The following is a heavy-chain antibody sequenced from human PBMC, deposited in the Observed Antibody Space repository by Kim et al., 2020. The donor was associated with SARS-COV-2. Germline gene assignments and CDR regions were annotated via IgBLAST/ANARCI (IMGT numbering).Heavy chain of an antibody. CDR3: ARDPVLIAEAGTDYYYYYGMDV. Sequence: SETLSLTCTVSGGSISSYYWSWIRQPPGKGLEWIGYIYYSGSTNYNPSLKSRVTISVDTSKNQFSLKLSSVTAADTAVYYCARDPVLIAEAGTDYYYYYGMDVWGQGTTVTVSS. J-gene: IGHJ6*02. CDR2: IYYSGST. V-gene: IGHV4-59*01. CDR1: GGSISSYY. D-gene: IGHD6-13*01.